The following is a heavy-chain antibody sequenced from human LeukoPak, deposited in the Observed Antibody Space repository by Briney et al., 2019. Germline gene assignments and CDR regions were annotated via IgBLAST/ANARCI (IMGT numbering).Heavy chain of an antibody. CDR3: ARALHLELHYYFDY. Sequence: SVKVSCKASGGTFNNYIISWVRQAPGQGLEWMGGIIPIFGTANYAQKFQGRITITADESTGTAYMELSSLRSEDTAVYYCARALHLELHYYFDYWGQGTLVTVSS. CDR2: IIPIFGTA. D-gene: IGHD1-1*01. V-gene: IGHV1-69*13. CDR1: GGTFNNYI. J-gene: IGHJ4*02.